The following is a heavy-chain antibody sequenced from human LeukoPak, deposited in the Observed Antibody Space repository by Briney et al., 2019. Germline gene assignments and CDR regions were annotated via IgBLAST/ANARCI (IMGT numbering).Heavy chain of an antibody. J-gene: IGHJ4*02. Sequence: SETLSLTCAVYGGSFSGYYWSWIRQPPGKGLEWIGEINHSGSTNYNPSLKSRVTISVDTSENQFSLKLSSVTAADTAVYYCARYVVYGSGKYYFDYWGQGTLVTVSS. CDR2: INHSGST. CDR1: GGSFSGYY. CDR3: ARYVVYGSGKYYFDY. V-gene: IGHV4-34*01. D-gene: IGHD3-10*01.